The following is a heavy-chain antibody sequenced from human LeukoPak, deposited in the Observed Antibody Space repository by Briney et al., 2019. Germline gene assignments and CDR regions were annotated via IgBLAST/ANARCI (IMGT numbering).Heavy chain of an antibody. CDR3: ARHSGSTLGYYYDSSGNTLDY. Sequence: GESLKISCKGSGYSFTSYWIGWVRQMPGKGLEWMGIIYPGDSDTRYSPSFQGQVTISADKSISTAYLQWSSLKASDTAMYYCARHSGSTLGYYYDSSGNTLDYWGQGTLVTVSS. D-gene: IGHD3-22*01. V-gene: IGHV5-51*01. CDR2: IYPGDSDT. J-gene: IGHJ4*02. CDR1: GYSFTSYW.